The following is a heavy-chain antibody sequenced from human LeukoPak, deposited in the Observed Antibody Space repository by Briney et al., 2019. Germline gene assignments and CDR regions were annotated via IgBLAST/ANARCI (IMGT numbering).Heavy chain of an antibody. Sequence: GGSLRLSCAASGFTFSSYSMNWVRQAPGKGLEWVSYISSSSSTIYYANSVKGRFTISRDNAKNSLYLQMNSLRAEDTAVYYCARGDPQFVHDAFDIWGQGTMVTVSS. CDR2: ISSSSSTI. CDR1: GFTFSSYS. D-gene: IGHD3-10*01. CDR3: ARGDPQFVHDAFDI. V-gene: IGHV3-48*01. J-gene: IGHJ3*02.